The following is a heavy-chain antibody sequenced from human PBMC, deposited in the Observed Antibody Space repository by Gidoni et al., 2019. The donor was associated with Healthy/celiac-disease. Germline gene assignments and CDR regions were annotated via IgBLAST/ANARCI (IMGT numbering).Heavy chain of an antibody. CDR3: ASRGHRNYYYGMDV. J-gene: IGHJ6*02. CDR1: GYTLTELS. CDR2: FDPEDGET. V-gene: IGHV1-24*01. D-gene: IGHD5-12*01. Sequence: QVKLVQSGAEVKKPGASVKVPCKDSGYTLTELSMHWVRQAPGKGLEWMGGFDPEDGETIYAQKFQGRVTMTEDTSTDTAYMELSSLRSEDTAVYYCASRGHRNYYYGMDVWGQGTTVTVSS.